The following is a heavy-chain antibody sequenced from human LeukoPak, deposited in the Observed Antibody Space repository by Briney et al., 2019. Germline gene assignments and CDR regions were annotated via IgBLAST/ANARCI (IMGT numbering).Heavy chain of an antibody. CDR2: IIPIFGTA. D-gene: IGHD5-24*01. V-gene: IGHV1-69*13. Sequence: SVKVSCKASGGTFSSYAISWVRQAPGQGLEWMGGIIPIFGTANYAQKFQGRVTITADESTSTVYMELSSLRSEDTAFYYCATDHSMANTAWWFDPWGQGTLVTVSS. J-gene: IGHJ5*02. CDR1: GGTFSSYA. CDR3: ATDHSMANTAWWFDP.